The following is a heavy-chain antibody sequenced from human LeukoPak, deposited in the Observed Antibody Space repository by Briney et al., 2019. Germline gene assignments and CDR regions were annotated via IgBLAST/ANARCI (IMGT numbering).Heavy chain of an antibody. V-gene: IGHV4-4*07. CDR2: LYTSGST. Sequence: PSETLSLTCTVSGTSISSHYWSWIRQPAGKGLEWIGRLYTSGSTKYNPSLKSRVSMSVDTSKNEFSLKLSSATAADTAVYFCATGESLDYWGQGTLVTVSS. CDR1: GTSISSHY. D-gene: IGHD1-14*01. J-gene: IGHJ4*02. CDR3: ATGESLDY.